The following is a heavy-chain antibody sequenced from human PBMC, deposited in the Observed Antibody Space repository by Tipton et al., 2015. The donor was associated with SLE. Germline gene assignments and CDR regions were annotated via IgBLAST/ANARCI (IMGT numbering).Heavy chain of an antibody. J-gene: IGHJ4*02. CDR3: AREGEDCSSTSCRGGFGC. D-gene: IGHD2-2*01. CDR1: GGSISSGSYY. V-gene: IGHV4-61*02. Sequence: TLSLTCTVPGGSISSGSYYWSWIRQPAGKGLEWIGRIYTSGSTNYNPSLKSRVTISVDTSKNQFSLKLSSVTAADTAVYYCAREGEDCSSTSCRGGFGCWGQGTLVTVSS. CDR2: IYTSGST.